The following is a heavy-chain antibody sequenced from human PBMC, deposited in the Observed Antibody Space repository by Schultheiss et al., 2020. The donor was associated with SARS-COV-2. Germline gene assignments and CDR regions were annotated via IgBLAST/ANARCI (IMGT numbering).Heavy chain of an antibody. D-gene: IGHD6-19*01. CDR2: FYSGGNT. CDR1: GFTVSTNY. V-gene: IGHV3-53*01. CDR3: ARVPVAGVDY. Sequence: GGSLRLSCAASGFTVSTNYMTWVRQAPGKGLEWVSVFYSGGNTYYADSVKGRFTISRDNSRNTLYLQMNSLRAEDTAVYYCARVPVAGVDYWGQGTLVTVSS. J-gene: IGHJ4*02.